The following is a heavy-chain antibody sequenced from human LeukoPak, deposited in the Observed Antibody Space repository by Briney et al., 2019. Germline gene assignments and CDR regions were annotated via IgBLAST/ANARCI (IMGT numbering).Heavy chain of an antibody. Sequence: PSQTLSLTCTVSGGSISSGGYYWGWLRQHPGTGLEWIGYIYYSGSTYYNPSLKSRVTISVDTSKNQFSLKLSSVTAADTAVYYCARADPMVRGVIDYWGQGTLVTVSS. CDR1: GGSISSGGYY. J-gene: IGHJ4*02. V-gene: IGHV4-31*03. CDR2: IYYSGST. CDR3: ARADPMVRGVIDY. D-gene: IGHD3-10*01.